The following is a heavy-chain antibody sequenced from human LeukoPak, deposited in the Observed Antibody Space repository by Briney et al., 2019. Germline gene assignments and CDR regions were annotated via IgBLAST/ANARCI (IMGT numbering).Heavy chain of an antibody. D-gene: IGHD3-10*01. V-gene: IGHV4-30-4*08. CDR1: GGSISSGDYY. J-gene: IGHJ3*02. CDR2: IYYSGST. CDR3: ATHNRGYDSGNDAFDI. Sequence: SQTLSLTCTVSGGSISSGDYYWSWIRQPPGKGLEWIGYIYYSGSTYYNPSLKSRVTISLDTSKNRFSLKLSSVTAADTAVYFCATHNRGYDSGNDAFDIWGQGTMVTVSS.